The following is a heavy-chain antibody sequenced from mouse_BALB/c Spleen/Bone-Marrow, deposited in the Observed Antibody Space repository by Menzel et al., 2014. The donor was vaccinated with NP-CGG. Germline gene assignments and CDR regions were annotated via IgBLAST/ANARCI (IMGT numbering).Heavy chain of an antibody. CDR2: ITSGGRYT. CDR3: ARRGGEKDYLDY. CDR1: GFTFSSYG. Sequence: EVQRVESGADLVKSGGSLKLSCAASGFTFSSYGMSWVRQTPDKRLEWVATITSGGRYTYYPDSVKGRFTISRDNAKNTLYLQMSSLKSEDTAMYYCARRGGEKDYLDYWGQGTTLTVSS. V-gene: IGHV5-6*01. J-gene: IGHJ2*01.